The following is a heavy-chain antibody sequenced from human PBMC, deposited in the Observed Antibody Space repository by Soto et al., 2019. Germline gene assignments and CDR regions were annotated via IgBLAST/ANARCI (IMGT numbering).Heavy chain of an antibody. V-gene: IGHV5-10-1*01. CDR1: VYSFTSYW. J-gene: IGHJ6*02. Sequence: GESLKISCKGSVYSFTSYWISWVRQMPGKGLEWMGRIDPSDSYTNYSPSFQGHVTISADKSISTAYLQWSSLKASDTAMYYCARLNDYGDYVYYYYGMDVWGQGTTVTVS. CDR3: ARLNDYGDYVYYYYGMDV. D-gene: IGHD4-17*01. CDR2: IDPSDSYT.